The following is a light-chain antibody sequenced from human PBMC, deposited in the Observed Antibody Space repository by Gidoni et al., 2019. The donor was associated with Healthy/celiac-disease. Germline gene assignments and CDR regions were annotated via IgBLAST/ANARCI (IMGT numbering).Light chain of an antibody. Sequence: DIQMPQSPSTLSASVGDRVTITCRDSQSISSWLAWYQQKPGKAPKLLIYDASSLESGVPSRFSGSGSGTEFTLTISSLQPDDFATYYCQQYNSYRWTFGQXTKVEIK. J-gene: IGKJ1*01. CDR3: QQYNSYRWT. CDR1: QSISSW. CDR2: DAS. V-gene: IGKV1-5*01.